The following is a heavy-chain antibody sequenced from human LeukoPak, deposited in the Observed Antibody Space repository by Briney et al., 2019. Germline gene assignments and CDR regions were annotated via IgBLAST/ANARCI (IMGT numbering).Heavy chain of an antibody. J-gene: IGHJ4*02. CDR1: GGSVNNNAYY. CDR3: ARSDYSGYFDY. V-gene: IGHV4-39*01. D-gene: IGHD4-11*01. CDR2: VYYSGIT. Sequence: SETLSLTCTVSGGSVNNNAYYWGWVRQPPGKGLEYIGNVYYSGITYYNPSLQSRVTISVDTSNNQFSLKLSSVTAADPAVYYCARSDYSGYFDYWGQGTLVSVSS.